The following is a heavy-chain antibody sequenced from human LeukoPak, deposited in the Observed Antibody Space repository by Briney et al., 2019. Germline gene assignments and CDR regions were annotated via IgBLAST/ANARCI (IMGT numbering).Heavy chain of an antibody. CDR3: ARDLSSTSNWEFDY. Sequence: ASVKVSCKASGYTFTDSFIHWVRQAPGQGPEWMGRMNGNSGVTMYAQTLQDRVTVTRDTSISTAYMELSRLTSDDTAVYYCARDLSSTSNWEFDYWGQGTLVTVSS. CDR1: GYTFTDSF. J-gene: IGHJ4*02. D-gene: IGHD7-27*01. V-gene: IGHV1-2*06. CDR2: MNGNSGVT.